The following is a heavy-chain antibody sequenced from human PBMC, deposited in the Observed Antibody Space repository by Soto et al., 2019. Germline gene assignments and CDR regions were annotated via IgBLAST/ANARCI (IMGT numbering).Heavy chain of an antibody. CDR2: INSDGSSI. CDR1: GFTFSIYW. V-gene: IGHV3-74*01. D-gene: IGHD6-19*01. Sequence: PGGSLRLSCAASGFTFSIYWMHWVRQAPGKGLVWVSRINSDGSSISYADSVKGRFTISRDNAKNTLYLQMNSLRVEDTAVYYCARETGYSSGWRQDYWGQGTLVTVSS. J-gene: IGHJ4*02. CDR3: ARETGYSSGWRQDY.